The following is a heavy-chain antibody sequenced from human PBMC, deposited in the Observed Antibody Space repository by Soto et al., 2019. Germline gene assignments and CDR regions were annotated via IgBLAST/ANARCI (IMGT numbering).Heavy chain of an antibody. CDR1: GFTFDDYA. CDR3: AKTSSGWLQNYYYYYMDV. Sequence: PGGSLRLSCAASGFTFDDYAMHWVRQAPGKGLEWVSGISWNSGSIGYADSVKGRFTISRDNAKNSLYLQMNSLRAEDTALYYCAKTSSGWLQNYYYYYMDVWGKGTTVTVSS. D-gene: IGHD6-19*01. CDR2: ISWNSGSI. J-gene: IGHJ6*03. V-gene: IGHV3-9*01.